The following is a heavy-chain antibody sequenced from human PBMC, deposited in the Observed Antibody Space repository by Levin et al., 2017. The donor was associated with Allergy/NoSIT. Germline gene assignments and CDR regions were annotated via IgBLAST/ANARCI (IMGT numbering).Heavy chain of an antibody. CDR2: IKQDGSEK. CDR1: GFTLSTYW. CDR3: ARCRDGGYCSGGSGY. D-gene: IGHD2-15*01. V-gene: IGHV3-7*01. Sequence: GGSLRLSCAASGFTLSTYWMSWVRQAPGKGLEWVANIKQDGSEKYYVDSVKGRFTISRDNAKNSLYLQMNSLRAEDTAVYYCARCRDGGYCSGGSGYWGQGTLVTVSS. J-gene: IGHJ4*02.